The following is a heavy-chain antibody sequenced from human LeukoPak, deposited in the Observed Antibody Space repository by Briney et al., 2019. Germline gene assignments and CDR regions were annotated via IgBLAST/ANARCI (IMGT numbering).Heavy chain of an antibody. CDR2: IYYSGST. CDR3: ARDRVITMVRGVSLGWFDP. V-gene: IGHV4-59*01. Sequence: SETLSLTCTVSGGSISSYYWSWIRQPPGKGLEWIGYIYYSGSTNYNPSLKSRVTISVDTSKNQFSLKLSSVTAADTAVYYCARDRVITMVRGVSLGWFDPWGQGTLVTVSS. CDR1: GGSISSYY. D-gene: IGHD3-10*01. J-gene: IGHJ5*02.